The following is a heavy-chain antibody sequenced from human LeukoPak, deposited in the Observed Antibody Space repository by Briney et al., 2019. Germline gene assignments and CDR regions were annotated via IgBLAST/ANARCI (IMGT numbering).Heavy chain of an antibody. CDR1: GDSISSYY. Sequence: SETLSLTCTVSGDSISSYYWSWIRQPARKGLEWMGRIYTSGSTNYNPSLKSRVTISVDTSKNQFSLKLSSVTAADTAVYYCARGTYSGYDNYFDYWGQGTLVTVSS. CDR3: ARGTYSGYDNYFDY. J-gene: IGHJ4*02. V-gene: IGHV4-4*07. CDR2: IYTSGST. D-gene: IGHD5-12*01.